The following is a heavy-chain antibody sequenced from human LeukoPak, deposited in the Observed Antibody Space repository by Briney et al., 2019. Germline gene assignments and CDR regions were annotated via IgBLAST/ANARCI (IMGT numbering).Heavy chain of an antibody. Sequence: ASVKVSCKASGYTFTSYYMHWVRQAPGQGLEWMGIINPSGGSTSYAQKFQGRVTITADKSTTTAYLELSSLRSDDTAVYYCVRGTYSVYELGSYMDVWGKGTTVTVSS. J-gene: IGHJ6*03. D-gene: IGHD5/OR15-5a*01. CDR2: INPSGGST. V-gene: IGHV1-46*01. CDR1: GYTFTSYY. CDR3: VRGTYSVYELGSYMDV.